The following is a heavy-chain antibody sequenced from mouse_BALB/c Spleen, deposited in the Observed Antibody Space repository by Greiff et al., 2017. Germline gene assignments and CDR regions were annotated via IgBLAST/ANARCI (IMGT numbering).Heavy chain of an antibody. CDR2: INPSTGYT. Sequence: QVQLQQSGAELAKPGASVKMSCKASGYTFTSYWMHWVKQRPGQGLEWIGYINPSTGYTEYNQKFKDKATLTADKSSSTAYMQLSSLTSEDSAVYYCARKVKGFPFAYWGQGTLVTVSA. V-gene: IGHV1-7*01. CDR3: ARKVKGFPFAY. CDR1: GYTFTSYW. D-gene: IGHD1-3*01. J-gene: IGHJ3*01.